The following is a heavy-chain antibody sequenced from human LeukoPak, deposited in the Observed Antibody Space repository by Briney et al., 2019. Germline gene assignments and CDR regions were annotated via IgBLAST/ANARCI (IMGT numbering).Heavy chain of an antibody. J-gene: IGHJ6*03. D-gene: IGHD2-2*01. CDR3: ARDQNQLGVYMDV. CDR1: GGSISSYY. Sequence: SETLSLTCTVSGGSISSYYWSWIRQPPGKGLEWIGYIYYSGSTNYNPSLKSRVTISVDTSKNQFSLQLNSVTPEDTAVYYCARDQNQLGVYMDVWGKGTTVTVSS. CDR2: IYYSGST. V-gene: IGHV4-59*12.